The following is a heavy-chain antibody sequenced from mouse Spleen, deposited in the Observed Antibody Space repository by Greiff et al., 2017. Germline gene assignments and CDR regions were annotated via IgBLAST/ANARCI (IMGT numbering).Heavy chain of an antibody. CDR2: IWSGGST. J-gene: IGHJ4*01. V-gene: IGHV2-2*01. Sequence: VQLVESGPGVVQPSQSLSITCTVSGFSLTSYGVHWVRQSPGKGLEWLGVIWSGGSTDYNAAFISRLSISKDNSKSQVFFKMNSLQADDTAIYYCARNLRGSSYVRAMDYWGQGTSVTVSS. CDR1: GFSLTSYG. D-gene: IGHD1-1*01. CDR3: ARNLRGSSYVRAMDY.